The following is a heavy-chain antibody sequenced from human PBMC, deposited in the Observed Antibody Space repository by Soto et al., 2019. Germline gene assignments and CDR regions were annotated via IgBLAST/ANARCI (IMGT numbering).Heavy chain of an antibody. Sequence: EVQLVESGGGLVQPGGSLRLSCAASGFTSSRYWMTWVRQAPGKGLEWVANTKEDGSEKYYVDSVKGRFTISRDNAKNSLDLQMTSLRVEDTAVYYCARARWVPHDSRYYYYYYFMDVWGKGTTVTVSS. CDR1: GFTSSRYW. J-gene: IGHJ6*03. V-gene: IGHV3-7*01. CDR3: ARARWVPHDSRYYYYYYFMDV. CDR2: TKEDGSEK. D-gene: IGHD4-4*01.